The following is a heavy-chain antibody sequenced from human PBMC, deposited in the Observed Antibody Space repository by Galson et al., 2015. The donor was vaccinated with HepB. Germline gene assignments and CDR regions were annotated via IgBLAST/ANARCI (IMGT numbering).Heavy chain of an antibody. CDR3: TRVRHLARCMDF. CDR1: GDSVSTNIVA. D-gene: IGHD5-12*01. CDR2: TYYRTKWYN. J-gene: IGHJ6*02. V-gene: IGHV6-1*01. Sequence: CAISGDSVSTNIVAWNWIRQSPPRGLEWLGRTYYRTKWYNDYAVSVQSRITINPDTYRNQFSLQLHSVTPEDTGVYYCTRVRHLARCMDFWGQGTTVTVSS.